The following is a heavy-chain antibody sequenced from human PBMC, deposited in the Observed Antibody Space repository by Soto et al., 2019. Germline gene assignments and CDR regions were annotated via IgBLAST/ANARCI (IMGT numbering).Heavy chain of an antibody. D-gene: IGHD3-3*01. CDR2: IYYSGST. J-gene: IGHJ6*02. V-gene: IGHV4-61*01. CDR1: GGSASSGSYY. CDR3: ARVSYYDFWSGYQDYYYYGMDV. Sequence: SETLSLTCTVSGGSASSGSYYWSWIRQPPGKGLEWIGYIYYSGSTNYNPSLKSRVTISVDTSKNQFSLKLSSVTAADTAVYYCARVSYYDFWSGYQDYYYYGMDVWGQGTTVTVSS.